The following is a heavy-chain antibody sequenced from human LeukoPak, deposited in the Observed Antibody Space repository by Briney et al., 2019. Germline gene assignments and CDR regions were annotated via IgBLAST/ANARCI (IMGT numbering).Heavy chain of an antibody. CDR1: GITLSNYG. D-gene: IGHD3-22*01. J-gene: IGHJ4*02. Sequence: GGSLRLPCAVSGITLSNYGMSWVRQAPGKGLEWVAGISDSGGRTNYADSVKGRFTISRDNPKNTLYLQMNSLRAEDTAVYFCAKRGVVIRVILVGFHKEAYYFDSWGQGALVTVSS. V-gene: IGHV3-23*01. CDR2: ISDSGGRT. CDR3: AKRGVVIRVILVGFHKEAYYFDS.